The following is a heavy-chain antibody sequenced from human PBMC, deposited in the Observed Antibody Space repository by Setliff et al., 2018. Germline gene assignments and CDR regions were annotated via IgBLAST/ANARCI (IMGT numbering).Heavy chain of an antibody. CDR1: GFTFSSYS. D-gene: IGHD3-16*01. CDR3: ARDGGEY. Sequence: GESLKISCAASGFTFSSYSMNWVRQAPGKGLEWVANIKQDGSEKYYVDSVKGRFTISRDNAKNSLYLQMNSLRAGDTAVYSCARDGGEYWGQGTLVTVSS. J-gene: IGHJ4*02. CDR2: IKQDGSEK. V-gene: IGHV3-7*01.